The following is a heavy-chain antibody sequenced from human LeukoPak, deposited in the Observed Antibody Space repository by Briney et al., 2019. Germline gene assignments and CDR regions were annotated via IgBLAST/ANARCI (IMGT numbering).Heavy chain of an antibody. J-gene: IGHJ4*02. CDR3: ATMGGEWELLF. CDR1: GGTFSSYA. D-gene: IGHD1-26*01. V-gene: IGHV1-8*02. Sequence: ASVKVSCKASGGTFSSYAISWVRQATGQGLEWMGWMNPNSGNTGYAQKFQGRVTMTRNTSISTAYMELSSLRSEDTAVYYCATMGGEWELLFWGQGTLVTVS. CDR2: MNPNSGNT.